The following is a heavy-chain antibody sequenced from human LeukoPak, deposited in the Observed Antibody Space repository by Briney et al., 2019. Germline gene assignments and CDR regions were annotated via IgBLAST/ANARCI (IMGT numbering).Heavy chain of an antibody. D-gene: IGHD6-13*01. CDR1: GGSISSYY. CDR3: ARRFSSSWPYYFDY. Sequence: SETLSLTCTVSGGSISSYYWSGIRQPPGKGLEWIGFIYCSGSTNYNPSLKSRVTISVDTSKNQFSLKLSSVTAADTAVYYCARRFSSSWPYYFDYWGQGTLVTVSS. V-gene: IGHV4-59*08. CDR2: IYCSGST. J-gene: IGHJ4*02.